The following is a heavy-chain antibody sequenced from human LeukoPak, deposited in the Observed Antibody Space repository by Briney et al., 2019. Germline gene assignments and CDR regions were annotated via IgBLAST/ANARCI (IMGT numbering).Heavy chain of an antibody. J-gene: IGHJ5*02. CDR2: INPSGGST. V-gene: IGHV1-46*01. D-gene: IGHD6-13*01. CDR1: GYTFTSYY. CDR3: ARVAAGKEVGDNWFDP. Sequence: GASVKVSCKASGYTFTSYYMHWVRQAPGQGLEWMGIINPSGGSTNYAQKFQGRVTMTRDTSTSTVYMELSSLRSEDTAVYYCARVAAGKEVGDNWFDPWGQGTLVTVSS.